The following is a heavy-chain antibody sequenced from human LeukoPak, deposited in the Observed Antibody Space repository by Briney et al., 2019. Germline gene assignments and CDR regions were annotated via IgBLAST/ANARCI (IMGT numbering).Heavy chain of an antibody. Sequence: PSETLSLTCTVSGGSISSYYWSWIRQPAWKGLECIGRIYTSGSTNYNPSLKSRVTMSVDTSKNQFSLKLSYVTAADPAVYYCARSYDSSGYYGYYYYYMAVWGKGPTVPVS. CDR1: GGSISSYY. CDR2: IYTSGST. D-gene: IGHD3-22*01. V-gene: IGHV4-4*07. CDR3: ARSYDSSGYYGYYYYYMAV. J-gene: IGHJ6*03.